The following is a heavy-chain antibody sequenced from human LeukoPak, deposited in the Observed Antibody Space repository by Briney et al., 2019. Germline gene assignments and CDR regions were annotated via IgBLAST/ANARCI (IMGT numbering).Heavy chain of an antibody. V-gene: IGHV1-69*04. J-gene: IGHJ4*02. CDR1: GGTFSSYA. D-gene: IGHD3-22*01. Sequence: PLASVKVSCKASGGTFSSYAISWVRQAPGQGLEWMGRIIPILGIANYAQKFQGRVTITADKSTSTAYMELSSLRSEDTAVYYCASTRGYYDSSGYYFDYWGQGTLVTVSS. CDR2: IIPILGIA. CDR3: ASTRGYYDSSGYYFDY.